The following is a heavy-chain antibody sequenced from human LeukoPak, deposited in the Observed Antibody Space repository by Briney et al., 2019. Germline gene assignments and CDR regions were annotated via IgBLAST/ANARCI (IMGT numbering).Heavy chain of an antibody. Sequence: NHGESLKISCKGSGYSFTSYWIGWVRQMPGKGLEWMGIIYPGDSDTRYSPSFQGQVTISADKSISTAYLQWSSLKASDPAMYYCARSCRDGYRDFDYWGQGTLVTVSS. V-gene: IGHV5-51*01. CDR2: IYPGDSDT. CDR3: ARSCRDGYRDFDY. D-gene: IGHD5-24*01. CDR1: GYSFTSYW. J-gene: IGHJ4*02.